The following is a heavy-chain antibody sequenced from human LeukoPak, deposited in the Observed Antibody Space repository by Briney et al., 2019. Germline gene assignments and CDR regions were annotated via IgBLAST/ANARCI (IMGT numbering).Heavy chain of an antibody. Sequence: ASVKVSCKASGGTFSSYAISWVRQAPGQGLEWMGGIIPIFGTANYAQKFQGRVTITTDETTSTAYMELSSLRSEDTAVYYCARGYDTPTTYYFDYWGQGTLVTVSS. J-gene: IGHJ4*02. V-gene: IGHV1-69*05. CDR2: IIPIFGTA. CDR1: GGTFSSYA. CDR3: ARGYDTPTTYYFDY. D-gene: IGHD5-12*01.